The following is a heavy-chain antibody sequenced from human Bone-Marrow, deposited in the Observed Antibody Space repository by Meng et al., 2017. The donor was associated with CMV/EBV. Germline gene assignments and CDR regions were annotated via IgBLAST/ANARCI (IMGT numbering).Heavy chain of an antibody. CDR2: INSDGSST. CDR1: GFTFSSYG. D-gene: IGHD6-6*01. Sequence: GESLKISCAASGFTFSSYGMHWVRQAPGKGLVWVSRINSDGSSTSYADSVKGRFAISRDNAKNTLYLQMNSLRAEDTAVYYCARAEFISRPYDYWGQGTLVTVSS. V-gene: IGHV3-74*01. J-gene: IGHJ4*02. CDR3: ARAEFISRPYDY.